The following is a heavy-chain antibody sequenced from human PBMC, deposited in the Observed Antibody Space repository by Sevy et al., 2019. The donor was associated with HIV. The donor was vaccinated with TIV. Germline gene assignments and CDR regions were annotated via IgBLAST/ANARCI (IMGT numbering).Heavy chain of an antibody. CDR2: FDPEDGET. Sequence: ASVKVSCKVYGHTLNRLGMHWVRQAPGKGLELMGSFDPEDGETFQAQKFQGRVTMTDDTSTDTAYMELSSLRSEDTAVYYCAATKDYYENSGSPFDYWGQRTLVTVSS. V-gene: IGHV1-24*01. CDR3: AATKDYYENSGSPFDY. D-gene: IGHD3-22*01. J-gene: IGHJ4*02. CDR1: GHTLNRLG.